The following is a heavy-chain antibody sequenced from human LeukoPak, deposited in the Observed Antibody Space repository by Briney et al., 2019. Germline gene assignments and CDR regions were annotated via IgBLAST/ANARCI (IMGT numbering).Heavy chain of an antibody. CDR2: IWYDGSNK. CDR3: ARGGYCSSTSCPHYYYGMYV. D-gene: IGHD2-2*01. Sequence: GGSLRLSCAASGFTFSSYGMHWVRQAPGKGLEWVAVIWYDGSNKYYADSVKGRFTISRDNSKNTLYLQMNSLRAEDTAVYYCARGGYCSSTSCPHYYYGMYVWGQGTTVTVSS. V-gene: IGHV3-33*01. J-gene: IGHJ6*02. CDR1: GFTFSSYG.